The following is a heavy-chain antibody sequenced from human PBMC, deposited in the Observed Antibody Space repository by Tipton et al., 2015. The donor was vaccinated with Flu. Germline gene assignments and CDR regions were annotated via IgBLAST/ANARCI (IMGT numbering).Heavy chain of an antibody. J-gene: IGHJ4*02. CDR1: GGSFSNYY. Sequence: TLSLTCTVSGGSFSNYYWNWTRQPPGKGLEWIGYIFYTGDTSYNPSLKSRVTISVDTSKNQFSLKLSSVTAADTAVYYCASFISEYNWNYGEGLDYWGQGTLVTVSS. D-gene: IGHD1-7*01. V-gene: IGHV4-59*08. CDR3: ASFISEYNWNYGEGLDY. CDR2: IFYTGDT.